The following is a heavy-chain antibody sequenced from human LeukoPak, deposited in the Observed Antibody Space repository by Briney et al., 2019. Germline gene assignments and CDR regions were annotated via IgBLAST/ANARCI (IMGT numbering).Heavy chain of an antibody. J-gene: IGHJ3*02. CDR1: GFTVSNNY. V-gene: IGHV3-66*01. D-gene: IGHD6-19*01. CDR2: IYSGGST. CDR3: ARDRGGWYKDAFDI. Sequence: GGSLRLSCAASGFTVSNNYMSWVRQAPGKGLEWVSVIYSGGSTYYADSVKGRFTISRDNSKNTLYLQMNSLRAEDTAVYYCARDRGGWYKDAFDIWGQGTMVTVSS.